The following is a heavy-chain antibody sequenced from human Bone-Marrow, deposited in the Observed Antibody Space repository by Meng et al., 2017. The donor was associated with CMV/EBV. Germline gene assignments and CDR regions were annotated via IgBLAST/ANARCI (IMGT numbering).Heavy chain of an antibody. Sequence: GESLKISCAACGFTFSSYDMHWVRQATGKGLEWVSAIGTAGDTYYPGSVKGQFTISRENAKNSLYLQMNSLRAGDTAVYYCARDGEVAQRRTEYFQHWGQGTLVTVSS. CDR3: ARDGEVAQRRTEYFQH. CDR2: IGTAGDT. J-gene: IGHJ1*01. V-gene: IGHV3-13*03. D-gene: IGHD1/OR15-1a*01. CDR1: GFTFSSYD.